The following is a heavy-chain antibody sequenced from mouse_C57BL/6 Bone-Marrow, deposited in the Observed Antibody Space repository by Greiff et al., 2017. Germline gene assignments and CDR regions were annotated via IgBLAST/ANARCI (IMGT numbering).Heavy chain of an antibody. CDR3: ARSGTTVVAAGAY. Sequence: VQLQQSGAELVKPGASVKLSCKASGYTFTSYWMHWVQQRPGQGLEWIGMIHPNSGSTNYNEKFKSKATLTVDKSSSTAYMQLSSLTSEDSAVYYGARSGTTVVAAGAYWGQGTLVTVSA. D-gene: IGHD1-1*01. V-gene: IGHV1-64*01. CDR1: GYTFTSYW. CDR2: IHPNSGST. J-gene: IGHJ3*01.